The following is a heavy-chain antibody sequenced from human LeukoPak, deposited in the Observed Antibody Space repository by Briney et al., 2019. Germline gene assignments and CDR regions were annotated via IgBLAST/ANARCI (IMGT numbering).Heavy chain of an antibody. Sequence: GGSLRLSCAASGFIFSSYGMHWVRQAPGKGLEWVAVVSYDGSNEYYADSVKGRFTISRDNSKKTLYLQMHSLRVEDTAVYYCAKDQRYGDYPDYWGQGTLVTVSS. J-gene: IGHJ4*02. D-gene: IGHD4-17*01. CDR1: GFIFSSYG. CDR3: AKDQRYGDYPDY. V-gene: IGHV3-30*18. CDR2: VSYDGSNE.